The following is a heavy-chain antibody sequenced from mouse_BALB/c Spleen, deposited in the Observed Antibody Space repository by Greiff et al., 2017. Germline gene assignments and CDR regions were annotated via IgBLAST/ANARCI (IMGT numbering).Heavy chain of an antibody. D-gene: IGHD1-1*01. CDR2: IDPETGGT. CDR1: GYTFTDYE. V-gene: IGHV1-15*01. CDR3: TRSNYCGSRAWFAY. Sequence: QVQLQQSGAELVRPGASVTLSCKASGYTFTDYEMHWVKQTPVHGLEWIGAIDPETGGTAYNQKFKGKATLTADKSSSTAYMELRSLTSEDSAVYYCTRSNYCGSRAWFAYWGQGTLVTVSA. J-gene: IGHJ3*01.